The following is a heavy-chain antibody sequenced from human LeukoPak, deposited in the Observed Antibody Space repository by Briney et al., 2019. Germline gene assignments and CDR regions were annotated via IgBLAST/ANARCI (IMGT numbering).Heavy chain of an antibody. V-gene: IGHV3-30*04. J-gene: IGHJ4*02. CDR3: TLEIFGVVYYFDY. Sequence: GGSLRLSCATAYIISDSYARHWVRQAPGKGLEWVALISYDGINQYYADSVKGRFIISRDNSKNTLYLQLNSLRLEDTAVYYCTLEIFGVVYYFDYWGQGTLVTVSS. CDR1: YIISDSYA. D-gene: IGHD2-8*01. CDR2: ISYDGINQ.